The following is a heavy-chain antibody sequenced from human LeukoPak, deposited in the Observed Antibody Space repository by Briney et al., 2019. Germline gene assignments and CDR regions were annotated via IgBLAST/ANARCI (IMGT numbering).Heavy chain of an antibody. CDR2: MYCGGST. CDR1: GFTVSSNY. V-gene: IGHV3-53*01. CDR3: ARDPGILTGYDY. J-gene: IGHJ4*02. Sequence: PGGSLRLSCAASGFTVSSNYMSWVRQAPGKGLEWVSVMYCGGSTYYADSVRGRFTISRDNSKNTLYLQMNSLRAEDTAVYYCARDPGILTGYDYWGQGTLVTVSS. D-gene: IGHD3-9*01.